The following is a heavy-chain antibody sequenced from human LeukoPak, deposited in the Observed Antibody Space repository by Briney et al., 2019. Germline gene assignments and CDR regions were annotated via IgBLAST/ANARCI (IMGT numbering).Heavy chain of an antibody. Sequence: ASVKVSCKASGYTFTSYGISWVRQAPGQGLEWMGWISAYNGNTNYAQKLQGRVTMTTDTSMSTAYMELRSLRSDDTAVYYCARAGYDFWSGYSVYYYYYYMDVWGKGTTVTVSS. CDR1: GYTFTSYG. V-gene: IGHV1-18*01. CDR3: ARAGYDFWSGYSVYYYYYYMDV. CDR2: ISAYNGNT. J-gene: IGHJ6*03. D-gene: IGHD3-3*01.